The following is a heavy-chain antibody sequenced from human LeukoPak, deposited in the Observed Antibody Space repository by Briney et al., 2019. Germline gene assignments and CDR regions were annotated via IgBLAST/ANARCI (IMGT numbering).Heavy chain of an antibody. Sequence: SETLSLTCTVSGGSISSYYWSWIRQPPGKGLEWIGYIYYSGSTNYNPSLKSRVTISVDTSKNQFSLKLSSATAADTAVYYCARAEGGTGYGAFDIWGQGTMVTVSS. CDR2: IYYSGST. CDR3: ARAEGGTGYGAFDI. J-gene: IGHJ3*02. D-gene: IGHD3/OR15-3a*01. V-gene: IGHV4-59*01. CDR1: GGSISSYY.